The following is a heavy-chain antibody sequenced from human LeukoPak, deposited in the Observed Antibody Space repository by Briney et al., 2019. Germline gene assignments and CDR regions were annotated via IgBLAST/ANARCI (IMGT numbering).Heavy chain of an antibody. CDR2: VNADGGNT. Sequence: GGSLRLSCAASGFTFDNYRMSWVRQAPGKGLEWVSTVNADGGNTYYADSVKGRFTISRDNAKNSLYLQMNSLRAEDTAVYYCARGTTPFDYWGQGTLVTVSS. CDR3: ARGTTPFDY. CDR1: GFTFDNYR. J-gene: IGHJ4*02. V-gene: IGHV3-23*01. D-gene: IGHD3-16*01.